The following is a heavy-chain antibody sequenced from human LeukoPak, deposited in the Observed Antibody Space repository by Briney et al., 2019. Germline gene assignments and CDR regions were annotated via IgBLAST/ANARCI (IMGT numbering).Heavy chain of an antibody. D-gene: IGHD4-11*01. CDR1: GGSFSGHY. Sequence: PSETLSLTCAVYGGSFSGHYWSWIRQPPGKGLEWIGEINHSGSTNYNPSLKSRVTISVDTSKNQFSLKLSSVTAADTAVYYCVRYTVYFDYWGQGTLVTVSS. CDR3: VRYTVYFDY. V-gene: IGHV4-34*01. CDR2: INHSGST. J-gene: IGHJ4*02.